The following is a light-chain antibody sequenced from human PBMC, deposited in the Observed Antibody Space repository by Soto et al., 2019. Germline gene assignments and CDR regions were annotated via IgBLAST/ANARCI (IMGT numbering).Light chain of an antibody. CDR1: SSDIGAYNY. V-gene: IGLV2-14*01. Sequence: QSALTQPASVSGTPGQSITISCTGTSSDIGAYNYVSWYQQHPGKAPKLIIYEVSHRPSGVSTRFSGSKSGLTASLTISGLQAEDEADYYCVSFTTSITVEVFGSGTKVT. CDR3: VSFTTSITVEV. CDR2: EVS. J-gene: IGLJ1*01.